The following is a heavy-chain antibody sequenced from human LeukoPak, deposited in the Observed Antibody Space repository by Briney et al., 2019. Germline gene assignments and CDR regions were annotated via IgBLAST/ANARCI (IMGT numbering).Heavy chain of an antibody. CDR3: ARASVGGIDY. Sequence: GVSLRLSSAASGFTFSSYSMNWVRHAPGKGLEWVSSISISSYIYYEDSVKGRFTISRDNAKNSLYLQMNSMRAEDTAVCYCARASVGGIDYRGQGTLVTVSS. J-gene: IGHJ4*02. CDR1: GFTFSSYS. V-gene: IGHV3-21*01. CDR2: ISISSYI. D-gene: IGHD3-16*01.